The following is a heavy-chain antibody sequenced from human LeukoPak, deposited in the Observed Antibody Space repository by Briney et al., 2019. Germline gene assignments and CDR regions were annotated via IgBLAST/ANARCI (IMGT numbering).Heavy chain of an antibody. V-gene: IGHV1-69*01. Sequence: GASVKVSCEASGGTFSRYTISWVRQAPGQGLEWMGGIIPMFGRANYAQKFQGRLTITADESSTTAYMELSGLRSEDTAVYYCATDASIYDSRGYYYLWWGQGTLVTVSS. J-gene: IGHJ4*02. CDR3: ATDASIYDSRGYYYLW. CDR1: GGTFSRYT. CDR2: IIPMFGRA. D-gene: IGHD3-22*01.